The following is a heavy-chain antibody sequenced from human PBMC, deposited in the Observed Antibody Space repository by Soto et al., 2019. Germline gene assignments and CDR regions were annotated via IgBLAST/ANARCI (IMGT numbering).Heavy chain of an antibody. CDR2: IRPDGSET. J-gene: IGHJ4*02. V-gene: IGHV3-7*03. CDR3: AGWVGHDYNY. D-gene: IGHD4-4*01. CDR1: GFTFTDFY. Sequence: EVQLVQSGGGLVQPGGSLRLSCVGSGFTFTDFYMNWVRQAPGKGLEWVANIRPDGSETNYVESVKGRFTTSRDNAKNSLFLQMNSLRADDTAVYYCAGWVGHDYNYWGQGILVTFSS.